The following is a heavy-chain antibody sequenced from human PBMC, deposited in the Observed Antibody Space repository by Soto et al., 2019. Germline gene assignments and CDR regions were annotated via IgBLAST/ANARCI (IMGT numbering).Heavy chain of an antibody. J-gene: IGHJ6*02. CDR3: ARVTMVRGVAAYYYYGMDV. D-gene: IGHD3-10*01. V-gene: IGHV4-59*01. CDR2: IYYSGST. Sequence: SETLSLTCTVSGGSISSYYWSWIRQPPGKGLEWIGYIYYSGSTNYNPSLKSRVTISVDTSKNQFSLKLSSVTAADTAVYYCARVTMVRGVAAYYYYGMDVWGQGTTVTVSS. CDR1: GGSISSYY.